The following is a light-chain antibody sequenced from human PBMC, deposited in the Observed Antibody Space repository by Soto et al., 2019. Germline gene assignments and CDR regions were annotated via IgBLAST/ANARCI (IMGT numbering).Light chain of an antibody. J-gene: IGLJ3*02. V-gene: IGLV2-14*01. CDR1: SSDVGDGDF. Sequence: QSALTQPASVSGSPRQSITISCTGTSSDVGDGDFVSWYQQRPGNAPKLMIYKVSNRPSGVSNRFSGSKSGNTASLTISGLQAEDEADYYCCSYTRSDTWVFGGGTKLTVL. CDR3: CSYTRSDTWV. CDR2: KVS.